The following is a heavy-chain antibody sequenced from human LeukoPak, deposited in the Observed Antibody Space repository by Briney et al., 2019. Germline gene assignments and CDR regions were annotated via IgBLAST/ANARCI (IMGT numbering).Heavy chain of an antibody. D-gene: IGHD6-19*01. V-gene: IGHV3-23*01. CDR1: GFTFSSYA. Sequence: GGSLRLSCAASGFTFSSYAMSWVRQAPGKGLEWVSAISGSGGSTYYADSVKGRFTISRDNSKNTLYLQMNSLRAEDTAVYYCAIPTSELAVAGLGGDYWGQGTLVTVSS. CDR2: ISGSGGST. J-gene: IGHJ4*02. CDR3: AIPTSELAVAGLGGDY.